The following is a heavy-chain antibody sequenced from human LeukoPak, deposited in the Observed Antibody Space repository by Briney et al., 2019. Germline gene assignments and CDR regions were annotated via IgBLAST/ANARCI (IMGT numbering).Heavy chain of an antibody. V-gene: IGHV4-30-4*01. J-gene: IGHJ4*02. CDR3: ARGGVWLREVDY. D-gene: IGHD5-18*01. CDR1: VGSISSGDYY. CDR2: IYYSGST. Sequence: SQTLSLTCTVSVGSISSGDYYCRWIRQPPGKGLEWIGYIYYSGSTYYNPSLKSRVSILVDTSKNQYSLKLSSVTAADTAVYYCARGGVWLREVDYWGQGTLVTVSS.